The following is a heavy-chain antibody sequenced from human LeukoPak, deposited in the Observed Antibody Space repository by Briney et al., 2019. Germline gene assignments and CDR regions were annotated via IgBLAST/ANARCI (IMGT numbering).Heavy chain of an antibody. J-gene: IGHJ5*02. CDR3: AREDTGSFYNWFDP. Sequence: KASETLSLTCAVYGGSFSGYYWSWIRQPPGKGLEWIGENNHSGSTNYNPSLKSRVTISVDTSKNQFSLKLSSVTAADTAVYYCAREDTGSFYNWFDPWGQGTLVTVSS. CDR1: GGSFSGYY. D-gene: IGHD1-1*01. V-gene: IGHV4-34*01. CDR2: NNHSGST.